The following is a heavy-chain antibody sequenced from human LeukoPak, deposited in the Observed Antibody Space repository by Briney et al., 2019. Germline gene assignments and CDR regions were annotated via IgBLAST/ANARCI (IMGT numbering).Heavy chain of an antibody. CDR2: IYSGGST. J-gene: IGHJ5*02. Sequence: GGSLRLSCAASGFTVSSNYMSWVRQAPGKGLEWVSLIYSGGSTLYADSVKGRFTISRDNSKNTLYLQMNSLRAEDTAVYYCARDLFDSSSTNWFDPWGQGTLVTVSS. V-gene: IGHV3-53*01. D-gene: IGHD6-13*01. CDR1: GFTVSSNY. CDR3: ARDLFDSSSTNWFDP.